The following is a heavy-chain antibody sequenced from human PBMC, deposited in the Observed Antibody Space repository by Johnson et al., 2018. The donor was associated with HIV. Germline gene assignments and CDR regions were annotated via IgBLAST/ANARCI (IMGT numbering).Heavy chain of an antibody. CDR1: GFTFSHNW. V-gene: IGHV3-30*03. CDR2: ISYDGSNK. Sequence: QVQLVESGGDLVQPGGSLRLSCIGSGFTFSHNWMSWVRQAPGKGLEWVAVISYDGSNKYYADSVKGRFTISRDNSKNTLYVEMNSLRVEDTALYYCARDRCSSTTCLDAFDIWGQGTMVTVSS. D-gene: IGHD2-2*01. CDR3: ARDRCSSTTCLDAFDI. J-gene: IGHJ3*02.